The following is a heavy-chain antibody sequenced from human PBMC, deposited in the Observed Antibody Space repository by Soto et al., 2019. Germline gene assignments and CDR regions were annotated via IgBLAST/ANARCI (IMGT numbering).Heavy chain of an antibody. CDR2: IIPIFGTA. V-gene: IGHV1-69*01. D-gene: IGHD3-22*01. CDR1: GGTFSSYA. J-gene: IGHJ4*02. Sequence: QVQLVQSGAEVKKPGSSVKVSCKAYGGTFSSYAISWVRQAPGQGLEWMGGIIPIFGTANYAQKFQGRVTITADESTSTAYMELSSLRSEDTAVYYCARDFYYYDSSGLDYWGQGTLVTVSS. CDR3: ARDFYYYDSSGLDY.